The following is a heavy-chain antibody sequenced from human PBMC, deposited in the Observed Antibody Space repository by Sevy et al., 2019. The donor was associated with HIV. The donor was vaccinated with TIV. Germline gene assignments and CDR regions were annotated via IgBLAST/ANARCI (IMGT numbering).Heavy chain of an antibody. CDR1: GGIFRSNA. CDR2: IIAVFGTT. V-gene: IGHV1-69*13. D-gene: IGHD3-10*01. Sequence: ASVKVSCKASGGIFRSNAISWVRQAPGQGLEWVGGIIAVFGTTYYAQKFQGRVTLIADESTGTVHMERRSLRSEDTAIYYCARDTHYYVSGSFDSWGQGTQVTVS. J-gene: IGHJ4*01. CDR3: ARDTHYYVSGSFDS.